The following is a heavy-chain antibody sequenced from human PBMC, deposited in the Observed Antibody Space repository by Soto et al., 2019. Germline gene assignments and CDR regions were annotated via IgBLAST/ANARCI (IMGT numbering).Heavy chain of an antibody. CDR3: ATYPRGRGYYYGMDV. D-gene: IGHD1-26*01. CDR2: IIPIFGTA. CDR1: GGTFSSYA. J-gene: IGHJ6*02. V-gene: IGHV1-69*13. Sequence: SVKVSCKACGGTFSSYAISWVRQAPGQGLEWMGGIIPIFGTANYAQKFQGRVTITADESTSTAYMELSSLRSEDTAVYYCATYPRGRGYYYGMDVWGQGTTVTVSS.